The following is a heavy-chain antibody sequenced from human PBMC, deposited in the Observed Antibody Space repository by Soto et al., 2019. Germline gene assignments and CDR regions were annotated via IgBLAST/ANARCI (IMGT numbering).Heavy chain of an antibody. CDR2: SSGSGGST. CDR3: AKDLVAVAGYGMDV. CDR1: GFTFSSYA. D-gene: IGHD6-19*01. J-gene: IGHJ6*02. V-gene: IGHV3-23*01. Sequence: GGSLRLSCAASGFTFSSYAMSWDRQAPGKGLEWVSASSGSGGSTYYADSVKGRFTISRDNSKNTLYLQMNSLRAEDTAVYYCAKDLVAVAGYGMDVWGQGTTVTVSS.